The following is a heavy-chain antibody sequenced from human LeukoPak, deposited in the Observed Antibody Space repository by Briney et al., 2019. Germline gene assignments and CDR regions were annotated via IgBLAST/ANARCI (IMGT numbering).Heavy chain of an antibody. CDR3: ARERIAAAKPVWFDP. V-gene: IGHV1-18*01. Sequence: SVKVSCKASGYTFTSYGISWVRQAPGQGLEWMGWISAYNGNTNYAQKLQGRVTMTTDTSTSTAYMELRSLRSDDTAVYYCARERIAAAKPVWFDPWGQGTLVTVSS. D-gene: IGHD6-13*01. CDR2: ISAYNGNT. J-gene: IGHJ5*02. CDR1: GYTFTSYG.